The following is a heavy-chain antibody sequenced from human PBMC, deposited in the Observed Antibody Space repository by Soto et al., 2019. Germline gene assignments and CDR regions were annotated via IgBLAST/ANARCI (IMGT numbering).Heavy chain of an antibody. D-gene: IGHD5-12*01. CDR1: GGSISSSGYY. V-gene: IGHV4-39*01. J-gene: IGHJ4*02. CDR2: IYYSGST. CDR3: ARHYSGYDLGGY. Sequence: SETLSLTCTVSGGSISSSGYYWGWIRQPPGKGLEWIGSIYYSGSTYYNPSLKSRLTISEDRSKNQFSLKLNSVTAADTAVYYCARHYSGYDLGGYWGQGTLVTVSS.